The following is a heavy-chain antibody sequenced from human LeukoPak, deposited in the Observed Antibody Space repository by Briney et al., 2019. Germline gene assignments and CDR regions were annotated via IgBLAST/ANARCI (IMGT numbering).Heavy chain of an antibody. J-gene: IGHJ4*02. CDR3: ARDMGSGSLHY. V-gene: IGHV1-69*13. Sequence: SVKVSCKASGGTFSSHPFTWVRQAPGQGLEWMGEITPIFGTANYAQRFQGRVTITADESTSTAYMELSSLRPEDTAMYFCARDMGSGSLHYWGQGTLVTVSS. D-gene: IGHD1-26*01. CDR2: ITPIFGTA. CDR1: GGTFSSHP.